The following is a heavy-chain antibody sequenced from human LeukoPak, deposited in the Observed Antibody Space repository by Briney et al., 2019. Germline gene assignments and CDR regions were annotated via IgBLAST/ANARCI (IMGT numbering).Heavy chain of an antibody. CDR3: AKDRCSNGVGCYYYYMDV. D-gene: IGHD2-8*01. V-gene: IGHV4-39*07. Sequence: SETLSLTCTVSGGSISSSSYYWGWIRQPPGKGLEWIGSIYYSGSTYYNPSLKSRVTISVDTSKNQFSLKLSSVTAADTAVYYCAKDRCSNGVGCYYYYMDVWGKGTTVTISS. CDR2: IYYSGST. CDR1: GGSISSSSYY. J-gene: IGHJ6*03.